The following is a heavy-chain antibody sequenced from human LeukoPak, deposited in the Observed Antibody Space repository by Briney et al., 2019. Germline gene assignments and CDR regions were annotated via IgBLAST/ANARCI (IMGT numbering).Heavy chain of an antibody. CDR3: ASGIVVVPAAKGAPDY. V-gene: IGHV3-21*01. CDR2: ISSSSSYI. Sequence: PGGSLRLSCAASGFTFSSYSMNWVRQAPGKGLEWVSSISSSSSYIYYADSVKGRFTISRDNAKNSLYLQMNSLRAEDTAVYYCASGIVVVPAAKGAPDYWGQGTLVTVSS. J-gene: IGHJ4*02. D-gene: IGHD2-2*01. CDR1: GFTFSSYS.